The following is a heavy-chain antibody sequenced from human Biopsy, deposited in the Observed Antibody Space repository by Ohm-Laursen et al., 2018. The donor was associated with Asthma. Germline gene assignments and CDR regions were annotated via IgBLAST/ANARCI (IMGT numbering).Heavy chain of an antibody. J-gene: IGHJ6*02. CDR1: SGSGGYMRSGNYY. D-gene: IGHD3-22*01. V-gene: IGHV4-39*07. CDR3: ARMITMIQVANYYSYAMDV. CDR2: IYYSGTT. Sequence: GTLSFTCSLSSGSGGYMRSGNYYWGWIRQPPGKGLEWIGSIYYSGTTYYNPSLKSRVTISVDRSKRQFSLKVNSVTAADTAVYYCARMITMIQVANYYSYAMDVWGQGTTVTVPS.